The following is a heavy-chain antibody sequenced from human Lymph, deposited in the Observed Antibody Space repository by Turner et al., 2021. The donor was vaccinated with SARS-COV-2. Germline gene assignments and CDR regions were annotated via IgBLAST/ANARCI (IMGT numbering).Heavy chain of an antibody. CDR1: GGTFSTYT. V-gene: IGHV1-69*01. D-gene: IGHD6-6*01. Sequence: QVQLVQSGAEVKKPGSSVTVSCKASGGTFSTYTISWVRQAPGQGLEWRGGSITIFGTANYAQKFQGRVTITEDESTSTAYMELSSLRSEDTAVYYCTRGETIAAHYDYWGQGTLVTVSS. J-gene: IGHJ4*02. CDR3: TRGETIAAHYDY. CDR2: SITIFGTA.